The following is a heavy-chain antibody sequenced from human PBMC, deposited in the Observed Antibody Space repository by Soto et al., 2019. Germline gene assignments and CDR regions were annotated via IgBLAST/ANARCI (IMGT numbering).Heavy chain of an antibody. Sequence: SETLSLTFTGSGCSISSYYCCWIRQPPGKGLEWIGYIYYSGSTNYNPSLKSRVTISVDTSKNQFSLKLSSVTAADTAVYYCARVRLTYYDILTGYYHNWFDPWGQGTLVTVSS. V-gene: IGHV4-59*01. J-gene: IGHJ5*02. CDR1: GCSISSYY. CDR3: ARVRLTYYDILTGYYHNWFDP. CDR2: IYYSGST. D-gene: IGHD3-9*01.